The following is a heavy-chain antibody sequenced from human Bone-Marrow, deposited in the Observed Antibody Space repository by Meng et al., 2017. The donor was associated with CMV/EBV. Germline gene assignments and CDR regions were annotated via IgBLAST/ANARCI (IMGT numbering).Heavy chain of an antibody. D-gene: IGHD2-15*01. CDR1: GFTFSSYW. J-gene: IGHJ4*02. CDR3: VRAGSGFYSVDFGY. V-gene: IGHV3-7*01. CDR2: IKQDGSEK. Sequence: GESLKISCAASGFTFSSYWMSWVRQAPGKGLEWVANIKQDGSEKYYVDSVKGRFTISRDNAKNSLYLQMNSLRAEDTAEYYCVRAGSGFYSVDFGYWGQGTLVTVSS.